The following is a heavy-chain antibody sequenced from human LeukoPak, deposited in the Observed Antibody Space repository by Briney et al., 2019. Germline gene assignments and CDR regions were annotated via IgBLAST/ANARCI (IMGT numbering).Heavy chain of an antibody. CDR2: INPNSGGT. V-gene: IGHV1-2*02. CDR1: GYTFTGYY. D-gene: IGHD3-10*01. Sequence: ASVTVSFKASGYTFTGYYMHWVRQAPGQGLEWMGWINPNSGGTNYAQKFQGRVTMTRDTSISTAYMEPSRLRSDDTAVYYCAPTYYYGSGSADAFDIWGQGTMVTVSS. CDR3: APTYYYGSGSADAFDI. J-gene: IGHJ3*02.